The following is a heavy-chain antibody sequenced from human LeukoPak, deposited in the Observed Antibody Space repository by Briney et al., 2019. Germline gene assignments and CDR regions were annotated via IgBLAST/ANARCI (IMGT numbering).Heavy chain of an antibody. D-gene: IGHD3-22*01. J-gene: IGHJ4*02. CDR2: ISAYSGNK. CDR1: GYTFTNYG. CDR3: ARARLITHYYDSRGYYGYFDY. V-gene: IGHV1-18*01. Sequence: ASVKVSCKASGYTFTNYGISWVRQAPGQGLEWMGWISAYSGNKNYAQKLQGRVSMTTDTSTSTAYMELRSLRSDDTAAYYCARARLITHYYDSRGYYGYFDYWGQGTLVTVSS.